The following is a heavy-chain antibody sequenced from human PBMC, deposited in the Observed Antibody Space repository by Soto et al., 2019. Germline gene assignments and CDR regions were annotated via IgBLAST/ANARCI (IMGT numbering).Heavy chain of an antibody. J-gene: IGHJ3*02. V-gene: IGHV1-69*06. Sequence: GASVKVSCKASGGTFSSYAISWVRQAPGQGLEWMGGIIPIFGTANYAQKFQGRVTITADKSTSTAYMELSSLRSEDTAVYYCARTHDSSGPGAFDIWGQGTMVT. D-gene: IGHD3-22*01. CDR1: GGTFSSYA. CDR3: ARTHDSSGPGAFDI. CDR2: IIPIFGTA.